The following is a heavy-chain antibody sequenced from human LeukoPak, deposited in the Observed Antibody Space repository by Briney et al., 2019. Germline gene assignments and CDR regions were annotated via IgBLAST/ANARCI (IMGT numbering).Heavy chain of an antibody. Sequence: GGSLRLSCAASGFTFSSYWMSWVRQAPGKGLEWVANIKQDGSEKYYVVSVKGRFTISRDNAKNSLFLQMNNLRAEDTAVYYCARNWEFPGSTWYDYDYYMDVWGNGTTVTISS. CDR2: IKQDGSEK. D-gene: IGHD6-13*01. V-gene: IGHV3-7*01. CDR3: ARNWEFPGSTWYDYDYYMDV. J-gene: IGHJ6*03. CDR1: GFTFSSYW.